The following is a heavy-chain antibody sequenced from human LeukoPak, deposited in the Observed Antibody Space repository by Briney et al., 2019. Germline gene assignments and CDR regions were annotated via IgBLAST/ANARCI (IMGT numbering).Heavy chain of an antibody. V-gene: IGHV4-59*01. CDR1: GGSISSYY. CDR3: ASTGGFGELLLWFDP. D-gene: IGHD3-10*01. CDR2: IYYSGST. Sequence: LETLSLTCTVSGGSISSYYWSWIRQPPGKGLEWIGYIYYSGSTNYNPSLKSRVTISVDTSKNQFSLKLSSVTAADTAVYYCASTGGFGELLLWFDPWGQGTLVTVSS. J-gene: IGHJ5*02.